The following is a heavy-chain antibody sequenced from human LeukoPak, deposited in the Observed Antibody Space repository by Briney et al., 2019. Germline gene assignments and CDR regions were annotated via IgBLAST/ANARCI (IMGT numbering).Heavy chain of an antibody. J-gene: IGHJ4*02. CDR2: ISGSGIST. Sequence: GGSLRLSCAASGFTFSSYGMSWVRQSPGKGLEWVSAISGSGISTYYADSVKGRFTISRDNAKNSLYLQMNSLRAEDTAIYYCARGLPATLLDYWGQGTLVTVSS. V-gene: IGHV3-23*01. D-gene: IGHD2-2*01. CDR1: GFTFSSYG. CDR3: ARGLPATLLDY.